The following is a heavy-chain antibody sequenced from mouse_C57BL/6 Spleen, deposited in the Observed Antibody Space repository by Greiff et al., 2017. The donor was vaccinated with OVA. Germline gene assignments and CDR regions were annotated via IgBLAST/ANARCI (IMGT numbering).Heavy chain of an antibody. J-gene: IGHJ4*01. CDR1: GFTFSDYY. CDR2: INYDGSST. V-gene: IGHV5-16*01. Sequence: EVMLVESEGGLVQPGSSMKLSCTASGFTFSDYYMAWVRQVPEKGLEWVANINYDGSSTYYLDSLKSRFIISRDNAKNILYLQMSSLKSEDTATYYCARDYDGAMDYWGQGTSVTVSS. CDR3: ARDYDGAMDY. D-gene: IGHD2-12*01.